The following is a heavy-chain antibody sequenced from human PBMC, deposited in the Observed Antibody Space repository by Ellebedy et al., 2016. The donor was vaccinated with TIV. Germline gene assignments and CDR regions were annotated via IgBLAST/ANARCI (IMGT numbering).Heavy chain of an antibody. CDR1: GFTFSSYR. CDR3: ARVPEGGWFDS. J-gene: IGHJ5*01. V-gene: IGHV3-21*01. D-gene: IGHD1-14*01. CDR2: ISTISS. Sequence: PGGSLRLSCAASGFTFSSYRLNWVRQAPGKGLEWVSSISTISSYADSVRGRFTISRDNAKNSLYLQMNSLRAEDTAVYYCARVPEGGWFDSWGQGTLVTVSS.